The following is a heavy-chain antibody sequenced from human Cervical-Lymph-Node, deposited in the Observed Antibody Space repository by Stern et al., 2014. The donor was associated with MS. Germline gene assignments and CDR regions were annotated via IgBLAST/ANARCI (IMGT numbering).Heavy chain of an antibody. Sequence: QVQLVQSGGGVVQPGGSLRLSCAASGFTFSNHAMNWVRQAPGKGLEWVALISYDGSDKNDADSVKGRFTISRDNSRNTLYLQMNSLRVDDTAVYYCARGGAVTTSDYYLDYWGQGILVTVSS. CDR1: GFTFSNHA. D-gene: IGHD4-17*01. V-gene: IGHV3-30*01. CDR3: ARGGAVTTSDYYLDY. J-gene: IGHJ4*02. CDR2: ISYDGSDK.